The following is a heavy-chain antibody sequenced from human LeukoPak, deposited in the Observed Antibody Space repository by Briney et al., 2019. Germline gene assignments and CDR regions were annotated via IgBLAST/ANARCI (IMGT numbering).Heavy chain of an antibody. D-gene: IGHD2-2*01. J-gene: IGHJ1*01. Sequence: ASVKVSCKASGYTFTGYYMHWVRQAPGQGLEWMGWINPNSGGTNYAQKFQGRVTMTRDTSISTAYMELSRLRSDDTAVYYCARVRPPSGCSSTSCYPNEEYFRHWGQGTLVTVSS. CDR3: ARVRPPSGCSSTSCYPNEEYFRH. CDR2: INPNSGGT. CDR1: GYTFTGYY. V-gene: IGHV1-2*02.